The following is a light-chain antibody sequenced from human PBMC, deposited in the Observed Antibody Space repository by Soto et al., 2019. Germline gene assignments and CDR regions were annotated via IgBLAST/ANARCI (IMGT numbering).Light chain of an antibody. CDR2: SNN. J-gene: IGLJ1*01. Sequence: QTVVTQPPSASGTPGQRVTISCSGSSSNIGSNTVNWYQQLPGTAPKLLIYSNNQRPSGVPDRFSGSKSGTSASLAISGLQSEDEADYYCAAWDGSLNAPGYVFGTGTKLTVL. CDR1: SSNIGSNT. V-gene: IGLV1-44*01. CDR3: AAWDGSLNAPGYV.